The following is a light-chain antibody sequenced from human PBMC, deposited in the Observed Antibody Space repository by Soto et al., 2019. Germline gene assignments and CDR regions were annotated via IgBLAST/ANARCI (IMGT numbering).Light chain of an antibody. CDR2: GAS. Sequence: ETVLTQSPGTPSLSPGERATLSCRASQTIRCNYLAWYRQTPGQAPRLLIYGASNRATGIADRFSGSGSGTDFTLIISSLEPEDFALYYCQQYGSSPWTFGQGAKVEIK. CDR3: QQYGSSPWT. J-gene: IGKJ1*01. V-gene: IGKV3-20*01. CDR1: QTIRCNY.